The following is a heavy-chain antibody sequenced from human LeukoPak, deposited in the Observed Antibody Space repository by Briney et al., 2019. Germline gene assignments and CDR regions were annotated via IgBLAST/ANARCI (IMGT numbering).Heavy chain of an antibody. V-gene: IGHV5-51*01. CDR1: GYPFSSYW. CDR3: ARQDGNALYYSDY. J-gene: IGHJ4*02. CDR2: IYPGDSDT. D-gene: IGHD2-2*01. Sequence: GESLKISCKGSGYPFSSYWIGWVRQMPGKGLEWMGIIYPGDSDTRYSSSFQGRVTISVDKSINTAYLQWSSLKASDTATYYCARQDGNALYYSDYWGQGTLVTVSS.